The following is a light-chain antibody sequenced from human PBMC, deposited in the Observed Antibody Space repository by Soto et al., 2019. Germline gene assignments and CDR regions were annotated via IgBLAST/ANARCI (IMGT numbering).Light chain of an antibody. V-gene: IGLV1-47*01. J-gene: IGLJ1*01. CDR2: RNN. CDR3: AAWDDSLSGYI. Sequence: QSVLTQPPSASGTPGQRVTISCSGSTSNIGSNYVYWYQQLPGTAPKLLIYRNNQRPSGVPDRFSGAKSGTSASLAISGLRSEDVADYDCAAWDDSLSGYIFGTAIKVAV. CDR1: TSNIGSNY.